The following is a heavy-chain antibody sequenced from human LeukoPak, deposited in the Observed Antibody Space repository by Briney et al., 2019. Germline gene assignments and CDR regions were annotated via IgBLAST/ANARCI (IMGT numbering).Heavy chain of an antibody. Sequence: SETLSLTCAVCGGSFSGYYWSWIRQPPGKGLEWIGEINHSGSTNYNPSLKSRVTISVDTSKNQFSLELSSVTAADTAVYYCASGRYYYDSSGPPTWGQGTLVTVSS. CDR3: ASGRYYYDSSGPPT. CDR1: GGSFSGYY. V-gene: IGHV4-34*01. J-gene: IGHJ5*02. D-gene: IGHD3-22*01. CDR2: INHSGST.